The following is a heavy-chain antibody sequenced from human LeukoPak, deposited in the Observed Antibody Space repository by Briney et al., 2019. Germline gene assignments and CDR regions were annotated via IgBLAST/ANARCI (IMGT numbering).Heavy chain of an antibody. J-gene: IGHJ4*02. CDR2: IYYSGST. CDR3: ARVPPGATRFQFDY. D-gene: IGHD1-26*01. CDR1: GGSISSGGYY. Sequence: PSETLSLTCTVSGGSISSGGYYWSWIRQHPGKGLEWIGYIYYSGSTYYNPSLKSRVTISVDTSKNQIFLKLSSVTAADTAVYYCARVPPGATRFQFDYWGQGTLVTVSS. V-gene: IGHV4-31*03.